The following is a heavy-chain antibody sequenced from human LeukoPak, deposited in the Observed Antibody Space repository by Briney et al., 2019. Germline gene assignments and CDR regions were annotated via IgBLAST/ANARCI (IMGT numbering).Heavy chain of an antibody. Sequence: AGRSLRLSCAASGFTFSTYGIHWVRQAPGKGLEWVAVISYDGSKKYYADSVMGRLTISRDNSKNTLYLQMNSLRAEDTAVYYCAKDHPPYCGGDCYRWKPGIDYWGQGTLVTVSS. J-gene: IGHJ4*02. CDR1: GFTFSTYG. V-gene: IGHV3-30*18. CDR2: ISYDGSKK. D-gene: IGHD2-21*02. CDR3: AKDHPPYCGGDCYRWKPGIDY.